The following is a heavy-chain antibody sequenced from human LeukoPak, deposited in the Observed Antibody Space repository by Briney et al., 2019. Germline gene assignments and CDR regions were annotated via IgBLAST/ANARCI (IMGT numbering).Heavy chain of an antibody. CDR2: IYPGDSDT. D-gene: IGHD3-10*01. CDR3: ARLGSGSSNWFDP. J-gene: IGHJ5*02. Sequence: KAGGSLQISCKGSGSRFTSYWIGGARQMPGKGLEGMGIIYPGDSDTRYSPSFQGQVTISADKSTSTAYLQWISLKASDPAMYYCARLGSGSSNWFDPWGQGTLVTVSS. CDR1: GSRFTSYW. V-gene: IGHV5-51*01.